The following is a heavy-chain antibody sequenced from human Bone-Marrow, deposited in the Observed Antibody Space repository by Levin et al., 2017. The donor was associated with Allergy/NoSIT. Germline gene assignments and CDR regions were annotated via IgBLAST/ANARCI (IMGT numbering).Heavy chain of an antibody. D-gene: IGHD5-18*01. Sequence: HTGGSLRLSCAASGFTFSSYAMHWVRQAPGKGLEWVAVISYDGSNKYYADSVKGRFTISRDNSKNTLYLQMNSLRAEDTAVYYCARDARDTAMGLSLCYWGQGTLVTVSS. V-gene: IGHV3-30*04. J-gene: IGHJ4*02. CDR3: ARDARDTAMGLSLCY. CDR2: ISYDGSNK. CDR1: GFTFSSYA.